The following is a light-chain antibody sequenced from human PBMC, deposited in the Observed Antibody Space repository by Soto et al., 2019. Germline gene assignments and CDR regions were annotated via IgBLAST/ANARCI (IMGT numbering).Light chain of an antibody. CDR2: DAF. CDR3: QQRSSWPLT. CDR1: QSVGSY. V-gene: IGKV3-11*01. J-gene: IGKJ4*01. Sequence: EIVLTQSPATLSLSPGERATLSCRASQSVGSYFAGYQQKAGQAPRLLIYDAFSRATGIPARFSGSGSGTDFTLTISSLEPEYFAVYFCQQRSSWPLTFGGGTMVEIK.